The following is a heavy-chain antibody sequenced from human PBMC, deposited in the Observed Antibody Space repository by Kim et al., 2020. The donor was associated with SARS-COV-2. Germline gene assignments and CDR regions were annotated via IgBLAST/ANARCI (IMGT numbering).Heavy chain of an antibody. J-gene: IGHJ5*02. V-gene: IGHV3-23*01. CDR3: VMESSRAAGRGWFDP. CDR2: FGSRGGTI. CDR1: GSTFSSFA. Sequence: GGSLRLSCAASGSTFSSFAFNWVRQAPGKGLEWVSSFGSRGGTIYYADSVKGRFTISRDNSKNTLFLQMHSLRVEDTAVYYCVMESSRAAGRGWFDPWGQGTLVTVSS. D-gene: IGHD6-13*01.